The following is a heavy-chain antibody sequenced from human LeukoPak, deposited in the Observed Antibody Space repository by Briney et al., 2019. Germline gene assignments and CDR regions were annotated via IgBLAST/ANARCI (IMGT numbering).Heavy chain of an antibody. Sequence: GGSLRLSCAASGFTFSSYAMTWVRQAPGKGLEWVSTISGSGGSTFYADSVMGRFTISRDNSKNTLSLHMNSLRAEDTAVYYCAKSRDGYNSAADYWGQGTLVTVSS. D-gene: IGHD5-24*01. CDR1: GFTFSSYA. CDR2: ISGSGGST. CDR3: AKSRDGYNSAADY. V-gene: IGHV3-23*01. J-gene: IGHJ4*02.